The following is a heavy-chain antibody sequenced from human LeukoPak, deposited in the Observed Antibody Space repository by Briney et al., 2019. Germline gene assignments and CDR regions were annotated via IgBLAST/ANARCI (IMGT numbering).Heavy chain of an antibody. Sequence: SETLSLTCTVSGGSISSYYWSWIRQPPGTGLEWIGYIYYSGSTNYNPSLKSRVTISVDTSKNQFSLKLSSVTAADTAVYYCARAGGYSSGYAYWGQGTLVTVSS. CDR3: ARAGGYSSGYAY. D-gene: IGHD3-22*01. J-gene: IGHJ4*02. CDR2: IYYSGST. V-gene: IGHV4-59*01. CDR1: GGSISSYY.